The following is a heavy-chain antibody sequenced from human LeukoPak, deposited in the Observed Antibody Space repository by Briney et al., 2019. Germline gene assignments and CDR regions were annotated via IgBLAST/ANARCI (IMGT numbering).Heavy chain of an antibody. V-gene: IGHV3-21*01. D-gene: IGHD2-2*01. CDR2: IYSSSSYI. J-gene: IGHJ3*02. CDR3: ARDTVVPAALRGDAFDI. Sequence: GGALRLSFAASGFTLSSYRMNWGRQGPGKGVGWGSSIYSSSSYIYYADSVKGRFTISRDNAKNSLYLQMNSLRAEDTAVYYCARDTVVPAALRGDAFDIWGQGTMVTVSS. CDR1: GFTLSSYR.